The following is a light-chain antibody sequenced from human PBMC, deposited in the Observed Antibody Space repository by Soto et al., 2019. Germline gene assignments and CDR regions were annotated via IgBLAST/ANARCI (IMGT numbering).Light chain of an antibody. J-gene: IGKJ2*01. CDR2: AAS. Sequence: DIQMTQSPSSLSASVGDRVTITCRASQMISNYLNWYQQRPGTAPSLLILAASSLQSVVPSRFSGSGTGTDFTLTISSLQPEDFATYYCQQTYSSPHTFGQGTRLEIK. CDR3: QQTYSSPHT. CDR1: QMISNY. V-gene: IGKV1-39*01.